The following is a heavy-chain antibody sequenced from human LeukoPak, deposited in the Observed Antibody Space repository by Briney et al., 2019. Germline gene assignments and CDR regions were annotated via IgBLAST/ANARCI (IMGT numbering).Heavy chain of an antibody. V-gene: IGHV4-59*01. J-gene: IGHJ4*02. Sequence: SETLSLTCTVSGGSISSYYWSWIRQPPGKGLEWIGYIYYSGSTNYNPSLKSRVTISVDTSKNQFSLKLSSVTAADTAVYYCARAWGPGGHSDYWGQGTLVTVSS. D-gene: IGHD3-16*01. CDR2: IYYSGST. CDR1: GGSISSYY. CDR3: ARAWGPGGHSDY.